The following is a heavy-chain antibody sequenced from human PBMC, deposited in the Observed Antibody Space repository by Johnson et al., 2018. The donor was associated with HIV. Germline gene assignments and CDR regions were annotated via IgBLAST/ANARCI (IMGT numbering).Heavy chain of an antibody. V-gene: IGHV3-30-3*02. CDR2: ISYDGSNK. CDR1: GFSLSSYA. D-gene: IGHD2-8*01. CDR3: AKNGARGDAFDI. Sequence: QVQMVESGGGVVQPGRSLRLSCAASGFSLSSYAMHWVRQAPGKGLEWVAVISYDGSNKYYADSVKGRFTISRDNSKNTLYLQMNSLRAEDTAVYYCAKNGARGDAFDIWGQGTMVTVSS. J-gene: IGHJ3*02.